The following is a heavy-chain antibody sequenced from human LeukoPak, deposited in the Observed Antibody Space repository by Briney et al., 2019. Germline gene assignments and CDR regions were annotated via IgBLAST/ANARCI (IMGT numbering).Heavy chain of an antibody. CDR2: ISGSGGST. V-gene: IGHV3-23*01. CDR3: AKGLGNYYDSSGYYDYFDY. CDR1: GFTFSSYA. J-gene: IGHJ4*02. D-gene: IGHD3-22*01. Sequence: GGSLRLSCAASGFTFSSYAMSWVRQAPGKGLEWVSAISGSGGSTYYADSVKGRFTISRDNSKNTLYQQMNSLRAEDTAVYYCAKGLGNYYDSSGYYDYFDYWGQGTLVTVSS.